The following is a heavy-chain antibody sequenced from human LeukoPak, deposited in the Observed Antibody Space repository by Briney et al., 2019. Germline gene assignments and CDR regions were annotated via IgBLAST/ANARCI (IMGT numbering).Heavy chain of an antibody. CDR3: ARDAPPLGPGGNWFDP. J-gene: IGHJ5*02. CDR1: GYTFTGYY. Sequence: GASVKVSCKASGYTFTGYYMHWVRQAPGQGLEWMGWINPNSGGTNYAQKFQGRVTMTRDTSISTAYMELSRLRSDDTAVYYCARDAPPLGPGGNWFDPWGQGTLVTVSS. CDR2: INPNSGGT. D-gene: IGHD1-1*01. V-gene: IGHV1-2*02.